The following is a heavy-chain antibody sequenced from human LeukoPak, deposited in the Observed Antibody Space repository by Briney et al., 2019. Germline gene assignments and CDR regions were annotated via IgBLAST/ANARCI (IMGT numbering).Heavy chain of an antibody. CDR3: ARDATPELRFDY. Sequence: SETLSLTCTVSGGSISSSSYYWSWIRQPPGKGLEWIGYIYYSGSTNYNPSLKSRVTISVDTSKNQFSLKLSSVTAADTAVYYCARDATPELRFDYWGQGTLVTVSS. CDR1: GGSISSSSYY. J-gene: IGHJ4*02. CDR2: IYYSGST. D-gene: IGHD1-14*01. V-gene: IGHV4-61*01.